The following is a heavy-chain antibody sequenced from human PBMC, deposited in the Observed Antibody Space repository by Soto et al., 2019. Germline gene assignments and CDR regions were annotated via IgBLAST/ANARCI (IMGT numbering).Heavy chain of an antibody. CDR2: INHSGST. V-gene: IGHV4-34*01. CDR1: GGSFSGYY. J-gene: IGHJ3*02. D-gene: IGHD3-10*01. CDR3: ARGGWRGYYGSGSYYRTADDAFDI. Sequence: QVQLQQWGAGLLKPSETLSLTCAVYGGSFSGYYWSWIRQPPGKGLEWIGEINHSGSTNYNPSLKSRVTISGDTSKNQFSLKLSSVTAADTAGYYCARGGWRGYYGSGSYYRTADDAFDIWGQGTMVTVSS.